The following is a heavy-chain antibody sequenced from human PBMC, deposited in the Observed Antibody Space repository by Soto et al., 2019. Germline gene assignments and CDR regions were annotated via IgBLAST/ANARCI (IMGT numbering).Heavy chain of an antibody. CDR2: ISFNGRNT. CDR3: ARDRTEGYGDSGVDI. V-gene: IGHV3-30*04. D-gene: IGHD4-17*01. Sequence: GGSLRLSCAASDFSFNTYAMQWVRQAPGKGLEWVAVISFNGRNTYYADSVKGRFTVSRDNSKNTLYLQMTSLKTDDTAVYFCARDRTEGYGDSGVDIWGQGTMVTVSS. CDR1: DFSFNTYA. J-gene: IGHJ3*02.